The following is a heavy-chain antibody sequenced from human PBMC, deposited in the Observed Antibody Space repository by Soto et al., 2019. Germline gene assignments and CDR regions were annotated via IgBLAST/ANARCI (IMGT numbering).Heavy chain of an antibody. CDR1: GFTFSSYA. Sequence: LRLSCAASGFTFSSYAMSWVRQAPVNVLEWVSAISGSGGSTYYADSVKGRFTISRDNSKNTLYLQMNSLRAEDTAVYYCAKGLQACGAVNYDFWSGSCYYFDYWGQGTLVTVSS. V-gene: IGHV3-23*01. D-gene: IGHD3-3*01. J-gene: IGHJ4*02. CDR3: AKGLQACGAVNYDFWSGSCYYFDY. CDR2: ISGSGGST.